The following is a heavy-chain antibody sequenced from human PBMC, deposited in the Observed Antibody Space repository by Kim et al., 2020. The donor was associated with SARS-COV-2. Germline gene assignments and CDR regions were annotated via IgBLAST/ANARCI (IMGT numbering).Heavy chain of an antibody. Sequence: SVKVSCKASGYTFTSYDIDWVRQATGQGLEWMGWMNPNSGNTGYAQKFQGRVTMTRNTSISTAYMELSSLRSEDTAVYYCARGKRHIVVVIAIPYYYYGMDVWGQGTTVTVSS. CDR3: ARGKRHIVVVIAIPYYYYGMDV. V-gene: IGHV1-8*01. J-gene: IGHJ6*02. CDR2: MNPNSGNT. CDR1: GYTFTSYD. D-gene: IGHD2-21*01.